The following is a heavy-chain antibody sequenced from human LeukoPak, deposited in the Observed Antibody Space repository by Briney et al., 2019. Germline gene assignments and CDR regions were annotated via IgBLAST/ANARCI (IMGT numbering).Heavy chain of an antibody. D-gene: IGHD2-2*01. Sequence: SETLSLTCTVSGGSISSHYWSWIRQPPGKGLEWIGYIYYRGSTNYNPSLKSRVTIAVDTSKNQFSLKLSSVTAADTAVYYCARRQYQLPYMDVWGKGTTVTVSS. CDR2: IYYRGST. CDR3: ARRQYQLPYMDV. CDR1: GGSISSHY. V-gene: IGHV4-59*11. J-gene: IGHJ6*03.